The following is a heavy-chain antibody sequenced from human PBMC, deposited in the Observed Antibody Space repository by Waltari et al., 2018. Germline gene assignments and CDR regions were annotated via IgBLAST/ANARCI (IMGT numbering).Heavy chain of an antibody. CDR2: ISHSGTT. D-gene: IGHD2-21*02. J-gene: IGHJ3*02. CDR3: ARQEIIVEVTGDGFDI. Sequence: QVQLQQWGAGLLKPSETLSLTCAVYGGSFSGYSLSGTPTPPGKGLEWIGEISHSGTTNYNPSLKSRVTISLDTSKNQFSLKLSSVTAADTAVYYCARQEIIVEVTGDGFDIWGQGTMVTVSS. CDR1: GGSFSGYS. V-gene: IGHV4-34*01.